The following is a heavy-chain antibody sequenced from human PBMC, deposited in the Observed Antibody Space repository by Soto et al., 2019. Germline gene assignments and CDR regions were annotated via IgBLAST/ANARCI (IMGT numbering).Heavy chain of an antibody. V-gene: IGHV3-53*01. CDR1: GFTLSSNY. CDR3: ASARGYSSRTY. D-gene: IGHD6-25*01. J-gene: IGHJ4*02. CDR2: IYSGGST. Sequence: GGSLRLSWAASGFTLSSNYMSWVRQAPGKGLEWVSVIYSGGSTYYAVSVKGRFTISRDNSKNTLYLQRNSLRAEDTAVYYCASARGYSSRTYWGQGTLVTVSS.